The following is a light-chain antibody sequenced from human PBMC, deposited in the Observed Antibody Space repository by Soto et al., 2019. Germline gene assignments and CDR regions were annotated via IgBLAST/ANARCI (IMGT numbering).Light chain of an antibody. J-gene: IGKJ2*01. CDR2: GSS. Sequence: EVVLTQSPGTLSLSPGERATLSCRASQSVSNKYLAWYQQKPGQAPRLLIFGSSDRASGIPDRFSGSGSGTASTLTISRLEPGDFAVYYCQQYGSSRPYTFGQGTKLEIK. CDR3: QQYGSSRPYT. CDR1: QSVSNKY. V-gene: IGKV3-20*01.